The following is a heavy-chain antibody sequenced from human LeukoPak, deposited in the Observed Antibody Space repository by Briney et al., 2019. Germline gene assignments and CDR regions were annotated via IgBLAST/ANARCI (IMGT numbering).Heavy chain of an antibody. D-gene: IGHD3-22*01. Sequence: RASVKVSCKVSGYTLTELSMHWVRQAPGKGLEWMGGFDPEDGETIYAQKFQGRVTITADKSTSTAYMELSSLRSEDTAVYYCARGYYYDSSGYLDYWGQGTLVTVSS. CDR2: FDPEDGET. V-gene: IGHV1-24*01. CDR3: ARGYYYDSSGYLDY. CDR1: GYTLTELS. J-gene: IGHJ4*02.